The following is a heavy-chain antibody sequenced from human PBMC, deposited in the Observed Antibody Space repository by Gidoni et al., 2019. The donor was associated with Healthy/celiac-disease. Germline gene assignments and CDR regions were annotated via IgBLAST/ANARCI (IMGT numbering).Heavy chain of an antibody. V-gene: IGHV4-34*01. CDR2: INHSGST. D-gene: IGHD1-7*01. CDR3: ARALRIYNWNYLFYYYGMDV. Sequence: QVQLQQWGAGLLKPSETLSLTCAVYGGSFSGYYWSWIRQHPGKGLEWIGEINHSGSTNYNPSLKSRVTISVDTSKNQFSLKLSSVTAADTAVYYCARALRIYNWNYLFYYYGMDVWGQGTTVTVSS. J-gene: IGHJ6*02. CDR1: GGSFSGYY.